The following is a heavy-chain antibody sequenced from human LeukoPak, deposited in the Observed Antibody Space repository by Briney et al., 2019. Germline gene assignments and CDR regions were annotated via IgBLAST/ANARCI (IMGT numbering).Heavy chain of an antibody. CDR1: GYSFVLYG. Sequence: ASVKVSCKASGYSFVLYGISWVRQAPGEGPEWMGWISGSTGGTNYAQKFQGRVTMTADTSSSTAYMELRSLRSDDTAIYYCARRVFSGWGYYFDYWGQGTLVTVSS. V-gene: IGHV1-18*01. D-gene: IGHD6-19*01. CDR3: ARRVFSGWGYYFDY. CDR2: ISGSTGGT. J-gene: IGHJ4*02.